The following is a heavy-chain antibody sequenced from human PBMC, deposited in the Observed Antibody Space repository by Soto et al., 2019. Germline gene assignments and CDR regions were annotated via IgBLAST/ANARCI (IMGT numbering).Heavy chain of an antibody. CDR1: GASVSSSTYY. V-gene: IGHV4-39*02. Sequence: QLQLQESGPGLVKPWETLSLTCTVSGASVSSSTYYWVWVRQPPGKGLEWIGGVYRTGGTYYSPLLKSRVAISVDPSKKHLSLNLESVTAADTAVYFCFNGRYGSFDYWGQGTLVTVSS. CDR3: FNGRYGSFDY. D-gene: IGHD3-10*01. CDR2: VYRTGGT. J-gene: IGHJ4*02.